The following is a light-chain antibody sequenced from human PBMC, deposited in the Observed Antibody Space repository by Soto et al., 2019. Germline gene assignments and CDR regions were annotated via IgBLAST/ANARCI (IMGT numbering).Light chain of an antibody. Sequence: RVMTQSPATLSLSPGERATLSCRASQTIGTNLAWYQQKPGQPPRLLMYHASTRATGVPARFSGGGSGTDFTLTIRPLQSEDVAVYYCQQYNIWPPYTFGQGTKLEIK. CDR1: QTIGTN. V-gene: IGKV3-15*01. J-gene: IGKJ2*01. CDR3: QQYNIWPPYT. CDR2: HAS.